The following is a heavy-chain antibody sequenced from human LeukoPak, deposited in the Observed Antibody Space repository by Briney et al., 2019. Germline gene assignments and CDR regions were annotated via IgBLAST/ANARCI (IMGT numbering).Heavy chain of an antibody. D-gene: IGHD3-22*01. J-gene: IGHJ4*02. Sequence: GGSLRLSCTASGFTFNDYAMVWVRQAPGKGVEWVSTIGGAGGNTFYADAVRGRFTISRDNSRNTLYLQMNSLRAEDTAVYYCAKDRRIDSSGYYYDYWGQGTLVTVSS. CDR2: IGGAGGNT. CDR3: AKDRRIDSSGYYYDY. CDR1: GFTFNDYA. V-gene: IGHV3-23*01.